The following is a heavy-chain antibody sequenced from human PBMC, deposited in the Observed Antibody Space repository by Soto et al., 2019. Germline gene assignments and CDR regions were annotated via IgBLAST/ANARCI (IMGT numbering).Heavy chain of an antibody. V-gene: IGHV1-18*01. J-gene: IGHJ4*02. CDR3: ARVRRRGSCENDY. CDR1: GYSLTSYY. Sequence: ASAKVSCKAGGYSLTSYYLSWVRQATGQGLEWMGWISAYNGNTNYAQKLQGRVTMTTDTSTSTAYMELRSLRSDDTAVYYCARVRRRGSCENDYWGQGTLVTVSS. D-gene: IGHD2-15*01. CDR2: ISAYNGNT.